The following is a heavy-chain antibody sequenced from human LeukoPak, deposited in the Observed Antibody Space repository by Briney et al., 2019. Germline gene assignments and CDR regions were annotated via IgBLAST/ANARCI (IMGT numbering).Heavy chain of an antibody. V-gene: IGHV3-21*01. Sequence: GGSLRLSCAAPGFTFSNSAMNWVRQVPGKGLEWVSSIDYNSSHIYYAASVRGRFTISRDNARNSVYLQMNSLRVEDTAVYYCARDPLRYLRVGHYDYWGQGTLVAVSS. D-gene: IGHD3-9*01. J-gene: IGHJ4*02. CDR2: IDYNSSHI. CDR1: GFTFSNSA. CDR3: ARDPLRYLRVGHYDY.